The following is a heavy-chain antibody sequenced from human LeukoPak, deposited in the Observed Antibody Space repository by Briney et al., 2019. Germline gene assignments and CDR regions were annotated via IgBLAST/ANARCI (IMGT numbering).Heavy chain of an antibody. CDR1: GYTFTGYY. Sequence: RASVKVSCKASGYTFTGYYMHWVRQAPGQGLEWMRWINPNSGGANYAQKFQGRVTMTRDTSISTAYMELSRLRSEDTAVYYCATGAYYYGMDVWGQGTTVTVSS. J-gene: IGHJ6*02. CDR3: ATGAYYYGMDV. CDR2: INPNSGGA. V-gene: IGHV1-2*02.